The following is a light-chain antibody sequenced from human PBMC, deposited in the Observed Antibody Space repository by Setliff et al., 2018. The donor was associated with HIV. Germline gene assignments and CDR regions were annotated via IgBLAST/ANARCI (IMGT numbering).Light chain of an antibody. V-gene: IGLV2-23*02. CDR2: EVS. CDR1: SSDVGSYNF. J-gene: IGLJ1*01. Sequence: QSALTQPASVSGSPGQSITISCAGTSSDVGSYNFVSWYQQHPGKAPKLIIYEVSKWPSGVSNHFSGSKSGNTASLTISGLQTEDEAEYYCCSYASTGSVVFGTGTKVTV. CDR3: CSYASTGSVV.